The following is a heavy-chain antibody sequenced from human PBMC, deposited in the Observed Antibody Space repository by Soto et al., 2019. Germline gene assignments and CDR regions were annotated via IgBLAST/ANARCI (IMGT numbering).Heavy chain of an antibody. D-gene: IGHD3-10*01. CDR2: ISYDGSNK. V-gene: IGHV3-30-3*01. Sequence: QVQLVESGGGVVQPGRSLRLSCAASGFTFSSYAMHWVRQAPGKGLEWVAVISYDGSNKYYADSVKGRFTISRDNSKNTLYLQMNSLRAEHTAVYYCASLGNTYYYGSGSFRNWFDPWGQGTLVTVSS. CDR1: GFTFSSYA. J-gene: IGHJ5*02. CDR3: ASLGNTYYYGSGSFRNWFDP.